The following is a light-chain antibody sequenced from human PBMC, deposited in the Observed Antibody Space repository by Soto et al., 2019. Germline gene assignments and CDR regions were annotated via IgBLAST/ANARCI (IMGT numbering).Light chain of an antibody. CDR2: DAS. Sequence: EIVMTQSPGTLSVSPGERATLSCRASQSVSINLAWYQQKPGQAPRLLIYDASSRATGIPDRFSGSGSGTDFTLTISRLEPEDFAVYYCRQYGSSPITFGQGTRLEI. CDR3: RQYGSSPIT. CDR1: QSVSIN. J-gene: IGKJ5*01. V-gene: IGKV3-20*01.